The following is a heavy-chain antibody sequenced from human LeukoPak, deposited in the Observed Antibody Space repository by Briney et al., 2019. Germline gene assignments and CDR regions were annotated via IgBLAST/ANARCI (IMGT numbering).Heavy chain of an antibody. CDR2: IYHSGST. J-gene: IGHJ4*02. Sequence: SETLSLTCTVSSGSISSYYWSWIRQAPGXGLEWIVYIYHSGSTNYNHSLKSRVSISVDKSKNQFSLKLSSVTAADTAVYYCARGNGGNSFDYWGQGTLVTVSS. CDR1: SGSISSYY. V-gene: IGHV4-59*01. CDR3: ARGNGGNSFDY. D-gene: IGHD4-23*01.